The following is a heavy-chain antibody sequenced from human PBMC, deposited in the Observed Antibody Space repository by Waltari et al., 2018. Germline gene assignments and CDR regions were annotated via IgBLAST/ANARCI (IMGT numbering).Heavy chain of an antibody. J-gene: IGHJ4*02. CDR2: IRSSSSAI. Sequence: EVQLVESGGGLVQPGGSLRLSCAASGFTFSSYRMNWVRQAPGKGVEWVAYIRSSSSAIYYADSVKGRFTISRDNAKNSLYLQMNSLRAEDTAVYYCARDQVFDYWGQGTLVTVSS. CDR3: ARDQVFDY. CDR1: GFTFSSYR. V-gene: IGHV3-48*01.